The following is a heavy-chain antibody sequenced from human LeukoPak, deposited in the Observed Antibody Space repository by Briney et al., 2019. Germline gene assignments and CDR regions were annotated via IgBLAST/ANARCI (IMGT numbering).Heavy chain of an antibody. CDR1: GGSISSSNW. D-gene: IGHD3-22*01. CDR2: IYHSGST. CDR3: ARRDTYYYDSSGYYPQLTFDY. J-gene: IGHJ4*02. V-gene: IGHV4-4*02. Sequence: SETLSLTCAVSGGSISSSNWWSWVRQPPGKGLEWIGEIYHSGSTNYNPSLKSRVTISVNKSKNQFSLKLSSVTAADTAVYYCARRDTYYYDSSGYYPQLTFDYWGQGTLVTVSS.